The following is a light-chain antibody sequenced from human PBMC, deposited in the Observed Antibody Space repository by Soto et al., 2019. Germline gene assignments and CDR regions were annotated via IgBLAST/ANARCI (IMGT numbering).Light chain of an antibody. J-gene: IGKJ1*01. Sequence: DIQMTQSPSSLSASVGDRVTITCRASQNIRNYLNWYQQKPGKAPKLLIYMAFTLQSGVPSRFSGSGSGTDFTLTISSLQPEDFATYYCQQANSFPWTFGQGTKVEIK. CDR1: QNIRNY. CDR2: MAF. V-gene: IGKV1-39*01. CDR3: QQANSFPWT.